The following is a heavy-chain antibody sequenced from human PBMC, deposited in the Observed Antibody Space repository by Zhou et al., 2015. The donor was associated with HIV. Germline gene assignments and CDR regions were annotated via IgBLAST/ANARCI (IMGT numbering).Heavy chain of an antibody. Sequence: QVQLVQSGAEVKKPGSSVKVSCKASGYTFTGYYIHWVRQAPGQGLEWMAWINPNTGDTNFAQKFEDRVTLTRDTSISTAYMELRRLTSDDTAMFYCARSYGSPSPWDSWGQGTLVIVSS. CDR2: INPNTGDT. CDR3: ARSYGSPSPWDS. CDR1: GYTFTGYY. J-gene: IGHJ4*02. D-gene: IGHD3-16*01. V-gene: IGHV1-2*02.